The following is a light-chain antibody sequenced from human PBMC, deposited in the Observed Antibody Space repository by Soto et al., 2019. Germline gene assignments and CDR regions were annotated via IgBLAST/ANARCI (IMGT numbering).Light chain of an antibody. CDR1: SSDVGGHNF. J-gene: IGLJ2*01. Sequence: QSALTQPASVSGSPGQSITISCTGTSSDVGGHNFVSWYQQHPGKAPKLMIYEVTTRPSGVSDRFSGSKSDNTASLTISGLQAEDEADYYFHSYTRAFTWVLGGGTKVTVL. CDR2: EVT. CDR3: HSYTRAFTWV. V-gene: IGLV2-14*01.